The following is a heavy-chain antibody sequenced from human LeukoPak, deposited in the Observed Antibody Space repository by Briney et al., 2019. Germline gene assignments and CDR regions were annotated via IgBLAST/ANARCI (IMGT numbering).Heavy chain of an antibody. V-gene: IGHV1-46*01. Sequence: GASVKVSCKASGGTFSSYAISWVRQAPGQGLEWMGIINPSGGSTSYAQKFQGRVTMTRDTSTSTVYMELSSLRSEDTAVYYCARDSTHRYYYDSSGSDYWGQGTLVTVSS. CDR1: GGTFSSYA. J-gene: IGHJ4*02. D-gene: IGHD3-22*01. CDR2: INPSGGST. CDR3: ARDSTHRYYYDSSGSDY.